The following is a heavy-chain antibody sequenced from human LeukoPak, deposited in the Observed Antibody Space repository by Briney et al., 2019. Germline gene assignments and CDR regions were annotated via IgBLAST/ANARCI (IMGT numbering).Heavy chain of an antibody. V-gene: IGHV4-59*08. D-gene: IGHD3-10*01. J-gene: IGHJ4*02. CDR1: GGSINNYY. CDR2: IHFSGSS. CDR3: ASRSAVTVSGFDY. Sequence: WETLSLTCTVSGGSINNYYWNWIRQPPGKGLEWIGYIHFSGSSRYNPSLKSRVTMSLDTSKNELSLNLSSATAADTAVYYCASRSAVTVSGFDYWGQGTLVTVSS.